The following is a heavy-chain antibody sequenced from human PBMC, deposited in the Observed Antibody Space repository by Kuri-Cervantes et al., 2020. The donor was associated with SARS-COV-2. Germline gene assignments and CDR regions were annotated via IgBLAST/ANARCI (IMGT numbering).Heavy chain of an antibody. D-gene: IGHD2-2*01. J-gene: IGHJ5*02. CDR2: INHSGST. CDR1: GGSFSGYY. Sequence: SETLSLTCTVSGGSFSGYYWSWIRQPPGKGLEWIGEINHSGSTNYNPSLKSRVTISVDTSKNQFSLKLSSVTAADTAVYYCARAPRYIVVVPAGGNWFDPWGQGTLVTVSS. CDR3: ARAPRYIVVVPAGGNWFDP. V-gene: IGHV4-34*01.